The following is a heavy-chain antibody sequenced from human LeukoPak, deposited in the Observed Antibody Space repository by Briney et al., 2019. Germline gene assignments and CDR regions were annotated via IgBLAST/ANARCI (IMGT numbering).Heavy chain of an antibody. CDR3: ARGRTAARGRVFDY. J-gene: IGHJ4*02. V-gene: IGHV4-59*01. CDR2: IYYSGST. Sequence: SETLSRTCTVSGGSISSYYWSWIRQPPGKGLEWIGYIYYSGSTNYNPSLKSRVTISVDTSKNQFSLKLSSVTAADTAVYYCARGRTAARGRVFDYWGQGTLVTVSS. D-gene: IGHD6-6*01. CDR1: GGSISSYY.